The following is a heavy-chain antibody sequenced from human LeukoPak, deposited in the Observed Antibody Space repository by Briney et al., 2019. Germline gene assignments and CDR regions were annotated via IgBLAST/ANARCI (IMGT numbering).Heavy chain of an antibody. V-gene: IGHV4-30-4*08. J-gene: IGHJ6*03. Sequence: SETLSLTRTVSGGSISSGDYYWSWIRQPPGKGLEWIGYIYYSGSTYYNPSLKSRVTISVDTSKNQFSLKLSSVTAADTAVYYCARYYSLYYYMDVWGKGTTVTVSS. CDR2: IYYSGST. D-gene: IGHD3-10*01. CDR3: ARYYSLYYYMDV. CDR1: GGSISSGDYY.